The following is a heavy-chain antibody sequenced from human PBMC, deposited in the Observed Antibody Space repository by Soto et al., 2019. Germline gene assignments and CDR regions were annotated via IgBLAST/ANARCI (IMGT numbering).Heavy chain of an antibody. CDR3: ARNMDYYYGPGSGNGHGV. J-gene: IGHJ6*02. Sequence: QVQLVQSGAEVKEPGDSVRVSCEASGYTFSAYYIHWVRQAPGQGLEWMGWINPKFGDTTYAQDFQGRVTMTRDMSISTVYMELSRLTSDATAIYYCARNMDYYYGPGSGNGHGVWGQGTTVTVFS. CDR2: INPKFGDT. V-gene: IGHV1-2*02. D-gene: IGHD3-10*01. CDR1: GYTFSAYY.